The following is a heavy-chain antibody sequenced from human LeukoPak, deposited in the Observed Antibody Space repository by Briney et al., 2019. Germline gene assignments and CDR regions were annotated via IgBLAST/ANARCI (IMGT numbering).Heavy chain of an antibody. J-gene: IGHJ6*03. CDR1: GFTFSDYY. V-gene: IGHV3-11*04. CDR2: ISSSGSTI. D-gene: IGHD6-19*01. Sequence: PGGSLRLSCAASGFTFSDYYMSWIRQAPGKGLEWVSYISSSGSTIYYADSVKGRFTISRDNSKNTLYLQLNSLRAEDTAVLYCARVAVAGIREPYYYYFMDVWGKGTTVTVSS. CDR3: ARVAVAGIREPYYYYFMDV.